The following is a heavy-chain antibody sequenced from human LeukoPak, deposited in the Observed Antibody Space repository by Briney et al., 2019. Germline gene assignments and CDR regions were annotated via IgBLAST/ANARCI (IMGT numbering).Heavy chain of an antibody. V-gene: IGHV3-9*03. CDR3: AKDIGAYGDYVSYFQY. J-gene: IGHJ4*02. Sequence: GGSLRLSCAASGFTFDDYAMHWVRQAPGKGLEWVSGTSWNSGSICYADSVKGRFTISRDNAKNSLYLQMNSLRAEDMALYYCAKDIGAYGDYVSYFQYWGEGTLVPVSS. CDR1: GFTFDDYA. D-gene: IGHD4-17*01. CDR2: TSWNSGSI.